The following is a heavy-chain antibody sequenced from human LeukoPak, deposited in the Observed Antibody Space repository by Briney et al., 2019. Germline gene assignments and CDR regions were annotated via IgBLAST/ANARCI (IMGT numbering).Heavy chain of an antibody. Sequence: GGSLRLSCAASVFTFSSYSMNWVRQAPGKGLEWVSYISSSSSTIYYADSVKGRFTISRDNAKNSLYLQMNSLRAEDTAVYYCTTNYYGSGRDVWGEGTTVTVS. J-gene: IGHJ6*02. CDR3: TTNYYGSGRDV. CDR2: ISSSSSTI. D-gene: IGHD3-10*01. CDR1: VFTFSSYS. V-gene: IGHV3-48*01.